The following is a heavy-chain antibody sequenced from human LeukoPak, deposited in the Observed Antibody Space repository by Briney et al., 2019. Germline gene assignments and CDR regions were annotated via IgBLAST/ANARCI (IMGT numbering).Heavy chain of an antibody. CDR3: ARDTGNYPHVAFDI. CDR2: IYTSGST. CDR1: GGSISSYY. Sequence: SETLSLTCTVSGGSISSYYWSWIRQPAGKGLEWIGRIYTSGSTNYNPSLKSRVTMPVDTSKNQFSLELSSVTAADTAVYYCARDTGNYPHVAFDIWGQGTMVTVSS. V-gene: IGHV4-4*07. J-gene: IGHJ3*02. D-gene: IGHD1-7*01.